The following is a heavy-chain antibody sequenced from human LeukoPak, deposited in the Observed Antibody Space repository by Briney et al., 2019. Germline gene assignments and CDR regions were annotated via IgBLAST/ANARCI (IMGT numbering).Heavy chain of an antibody. V-gene: IGHV3-21*01. D-gene: IGHD6-13*01. CDR1: GFTFSSYS. J-gene: IGHJ3*02. Sequence: PGGSLRLSCAASGFTFSSYSMNWVRQAPGKGLEWVSSISSSSSYIYYADSVKGRFTISRDNAKNSLYLQMNSLRAEDTAVYYCARDIIAAAGRYDAFDIWGQGTMVTVSS. CDR3: ARDIIAAAGRYDAFDI. CDR2: ISSSSSYI.